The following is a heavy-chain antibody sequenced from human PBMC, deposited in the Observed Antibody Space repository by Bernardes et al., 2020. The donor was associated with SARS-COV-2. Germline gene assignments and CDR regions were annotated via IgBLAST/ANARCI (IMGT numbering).Heavy chain of an antibody. Sequence: GGSLRLSCATSGFTFRSSGMHWVRQAPGKGLEWVAVIWHDGNIKYYADSVKGRFTISRDNSENTLYLQMNSLGVDDTAVYYCAVVDAAMGASNYLGPGTLVTVSS. D-gene: IGHD5-18*01. CDR3: AVVDAAMGASNY. CDR2: IWHDGNIK. J-gene: IGHJ4*02. CDR1: GFTFRSSG. V-gene: IGHV3-33*01.